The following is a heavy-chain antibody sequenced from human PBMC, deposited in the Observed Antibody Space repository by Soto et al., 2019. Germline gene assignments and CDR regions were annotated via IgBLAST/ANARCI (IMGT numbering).Heavy chain of an antibody. D-gene: IGHD2-2*01. J-gene: IGHJ6*02. CDR1: GGTFSSYP. CDR2: IIPLFGTT. V-gene: IGHV1-69*13. Sequence: SVKGSCKASGGTFSSYPISWVRQAPGQGLEWMGGIIPLFGTTNYAQKFQGRVTITADESTTTAYMELSSLRSEYTAMYYCARQYHLTSYYGLDVWGQGTTVTVSS. CDR3: ARQYHLTSYYGLDV.